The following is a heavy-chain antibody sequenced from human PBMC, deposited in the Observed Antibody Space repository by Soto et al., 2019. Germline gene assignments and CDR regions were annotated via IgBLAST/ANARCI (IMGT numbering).Heavy chain of an antibody. J-gene: IGHJ4*02. D-gene: IGHD3-22*01. CDR1: GFTFSDYT. Sequence: GGSLRLSCTASGFTFSDYTMSWFRQAPGKGLEWVGFIRSKPYGGTTEHAASVKGRFAISRDDSKSIAYLQMNSLKAEDTAVYYCTRDGRYSGYHPPAFWGPGTLVTVSS. CDR3: TRDGRYSGYHPPAF. CDR2: IRSKPYGGTT. V-gene: IGHV3-49*03.